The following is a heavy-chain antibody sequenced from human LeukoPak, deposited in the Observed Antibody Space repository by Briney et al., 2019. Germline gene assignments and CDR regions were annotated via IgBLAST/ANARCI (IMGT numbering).Heavy chain of an antibody. CDR2: TYYRSKWYN. CDR3: ARVPLVRGVRDYYYYMDV. J-gene: IGHJ6*03. CDR1: GDSVSSNSAA. D-gene: IGHD3-10*01. V-gene: IGHV6-1*01. Sequence: SQTLSLICAISGDSVSSNSAAWNWIRQSPSRGLEWLGRTYYRSKWYNDYAVSVKSRITINPDTSKNQFSLKLSSVTAADTAVYYCARVPLVRGVRDYYYYMDVWGKGTTVTVSS.